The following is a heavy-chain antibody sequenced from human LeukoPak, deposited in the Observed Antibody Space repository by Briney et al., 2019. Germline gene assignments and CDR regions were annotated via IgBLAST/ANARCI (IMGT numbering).Heavy chain of an antibody. V-gene: IGHV3-33*08. Sequence: GGSLRLSCAASGFTFSSYGMHWVRQAPGKGLEWVAVIWYDGSNKYCADSVKGRFTISRDNSKNTLYLQMNSLRAEDTAVYYCATTDIAVAGSFDYWGQGTLVTVSS. CDR2: IWYDGSNK. J-gene: IGHJ4*02. D-gene: IGHD6-19*01. CDR3: ATTDIAVAGSFDY. CDR1: GFTFSSYG.